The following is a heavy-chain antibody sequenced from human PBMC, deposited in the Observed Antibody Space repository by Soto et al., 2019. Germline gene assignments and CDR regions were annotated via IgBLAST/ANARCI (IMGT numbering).Heavy chain of an antibody. J-gene: IGHJ1*01. CDR3: ARHWPGYCSGGSCYSLETEYSQH. CDR2: IYPGDSDT. CDR1: GYSFTSYW. Sequence: PGESLKISCKGSGYSFTSYWIGWVRQMPGKGLEWMGIIYPGDSDTRYSPSFQGQVTISADKSISTAYLQWSSLKASDTAMYYCARHWPGYCSGGSCYSLETEYSQHWGQGTLVTVSS. V-gene: IGHV5-51*01. D-gene: IGHD2-15*01.